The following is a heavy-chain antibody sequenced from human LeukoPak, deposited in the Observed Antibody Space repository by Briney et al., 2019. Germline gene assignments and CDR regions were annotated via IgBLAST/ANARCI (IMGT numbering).Heavy chain of an antibody. CDR1: GYSISSGYY. CDR3: VSRGYCSGGSCYAAFDI. J-gene: IGHJ3*02. CDR2: IYHSGST. V-gene: IGHV4-38-2*01. D-gene: IGHD2-15*01. Sequence: SETLSLTCAVSGYSISSGYYWGWIRQPPGKGLEWIASIYHSGSTYYNPSLKSRVTISVDTSKNQFSLKLSSVTAADTAVYYCVSRGYCSGGSCYAAFDIWGQGTMVTVSS.